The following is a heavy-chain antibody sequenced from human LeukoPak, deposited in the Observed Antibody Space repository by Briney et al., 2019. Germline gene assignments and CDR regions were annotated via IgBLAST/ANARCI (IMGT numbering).Heavy chain of an antibody. CDR3: ASLWERGY. Sequence: PGGSLRLSCTASGFTFSDYLMAWVRQAPGKGLEWVANMKKDGSEKYYADSVRGRFTISRDNAKKSLYLQMNSLRVEDTAMYYCASLWERGYWGKGTLVTVCS. J-gene: IGHJ4*02. CDR1: GFTFSDYL. CDR2: MKKDGSEK. V-gene: IGHV3-7*01. D-gene: IGHD1-26*01.